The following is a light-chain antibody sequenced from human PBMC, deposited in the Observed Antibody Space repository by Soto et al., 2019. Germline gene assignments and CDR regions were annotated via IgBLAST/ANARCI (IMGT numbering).Light chain of an antibody. Sequence: DIQITQSPSTLSASVGDRVTITCRASQSLYDWLAWYQQKPGKAPKLLIYKASNLESGVPSRFSGTGFGTEFTLTISSLQPDDFASYYCQQYNTYSWTFGQGTKVEIK. CDR2: KAS. CDR1: QSLYDW. CDR3: QQYNTYSWT. J-gene: IGKJ1*01. V-gene: IGKV1-5*03.